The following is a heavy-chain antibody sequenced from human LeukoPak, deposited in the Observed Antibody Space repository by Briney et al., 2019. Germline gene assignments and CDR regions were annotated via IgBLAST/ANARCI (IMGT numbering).Heavy chain of an antibody. CDR3: ASNTGYSYGYFDY. CDR2: ISRGGNTI. D-gene: IGHD5-18*01. J-gene: IGHJ4*02. V-gene: IGHV3-48*03. Sequence: GGSLRLSCAASGFTFSNNEMNWVRQAPGKGLEWVSYISRGGNTIYYSDSVKGRFTISRDTAKNSLYLQMNSLRAEDTAVYYCASNTGYSYGYFDYWGQGTLVTVSS. CDR1: GFTFSNNE.